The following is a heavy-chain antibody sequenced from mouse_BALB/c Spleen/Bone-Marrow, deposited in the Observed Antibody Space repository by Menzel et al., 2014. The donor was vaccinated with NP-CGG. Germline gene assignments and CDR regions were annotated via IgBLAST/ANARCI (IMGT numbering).Heavy chain of an antibody. CDR1: GFTFTDYY. J-gene: IGHJ4*01. Sequence: EVKLMESGGGLVQPGGSLRLSCTTSGFTFTDYYMSWVRQPPGKALVWLAFIRNKAYGYTTEYSASVRGRFTISRDNSQSILYLQMNTLRAEDSATYYCARFPMDYWGQGTSVTVSS. CDR3: ARFPMDY. CDR2: IRNKAYGYTT. V-gene: IGHV7-3*02.